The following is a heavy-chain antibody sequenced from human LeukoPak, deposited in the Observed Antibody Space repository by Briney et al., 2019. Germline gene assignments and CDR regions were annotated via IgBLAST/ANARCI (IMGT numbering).Heavy chain of an antibody. Sequence: ASVKVSCKASGYTFTGYYMHWVRQAPGQGLEWMGWINPNSGGTNYAQKFQGRVTMTRDTSISTAYMELSRLRSDDTAVYYCARLQRGSGSYYTEGYYYNYMDVWGKGTTVTVSS. CDR1: GYTFTGYY. J-gene: IGHJ6*03. CDR3: ARLQRGSGSYYTEGYYYNYMDV. CDR2: INPNSGGT. V-gene: IGHV1-2*02. D-gene: IGHD3-10*01.